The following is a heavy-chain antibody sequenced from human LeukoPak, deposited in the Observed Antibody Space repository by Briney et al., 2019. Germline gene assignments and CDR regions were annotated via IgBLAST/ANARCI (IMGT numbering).Heavy chain of an antibody. CDR1: GYTFTSYD. CDR2: MDGNSGKT. CDR3: ARLYYYASSGYDALDI. V-gene: IGHV1-8*03. J-gene: IGHJ3*02. D-gene: IGHD3-22*01. Sequence: GASVKVSCKTSGYTFTSYDINWVRQVTGQGLEWVGGMDGNSGKTAYAQNFLGRVTITRNTSISTAYMELSSLRSEDTAVYYCARLYYYASSGYDALDIWRQGTMVAVSS.